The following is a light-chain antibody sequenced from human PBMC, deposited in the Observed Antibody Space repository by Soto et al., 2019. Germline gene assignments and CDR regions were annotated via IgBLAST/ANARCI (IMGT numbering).Light chain of an antibody. V-gene: IGKV3-15*01. CDR2: GAS. J-gene: IGKJ1*01. Sequence: EIVLTQSPATLSVSPGERATLSCRASQSVSSNLAWYQQKSGQPPRLLIYGASTRAIGIPARFSGSGFGTEFSLTISSLQSEDFAVYFCQQFNNWPQTFGQGTKVEIK. CDR3: QQFNNWPQT. CDR1: QSVSSN.